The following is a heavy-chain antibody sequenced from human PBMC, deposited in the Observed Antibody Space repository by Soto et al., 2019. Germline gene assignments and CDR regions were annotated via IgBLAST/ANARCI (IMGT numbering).Heavy chain of an antibody. V-gene: IGHV1-69*06. Sequence: QVQLEQSGAEVKKPGSSVKVSCKASGGTLSDHGVAWLRQAPGQGLEWMGGTIPVFNTAKYAQKFQGRVTVTAVKITNIAYMELSSLRSEDTAFYFCARGVYGSGNYYTGPSAFDIWGQGTMVIVSS. D-gene: IGHD3-10*01. CDR2: TIPVFNTA. CDR1: GGTLSDHG. CDR3: ARGVYGSGNYYTGPSAFDI. J-gene: IGHJ3*02.